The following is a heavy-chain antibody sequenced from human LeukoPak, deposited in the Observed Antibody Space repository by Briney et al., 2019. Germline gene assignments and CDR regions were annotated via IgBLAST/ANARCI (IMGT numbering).Heavy chain of an antibody. D-gene: IGHD3-22*01. CDR2: INTNGGNT. V-gene: IGHV3-64D*09. Sequence: PGGSLRLSCSASGFTFSNYVMHWVRQAPGKGLEYVSAINTNGGNTYYADSVKGRFTISRDNSKNTLYLQMSSLRTEDTAVYYCASASDSSGYYYFDYWGQGTLVTVSS. J-gene: IGHJ4*02. CDR1: GFTFSNYV. CDR3: ASASDSSGYYYFDY.